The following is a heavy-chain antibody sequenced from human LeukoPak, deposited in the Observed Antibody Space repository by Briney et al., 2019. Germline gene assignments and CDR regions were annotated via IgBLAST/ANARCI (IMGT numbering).Heavy chain of an antibody. CDR2: ISGSG. CDR1: GFTFRSYG. CDR3: AKRRGLELLYYYYIDV. Sequence: PGGSLRLSCADSGFTFRSYGMSWVRQAPGKGVEWVSAISGSGYADSIKGRLSRSRDNSKNKMYMQMNSRRAEDTAVYYCAKRRGLELLYYYYIDVWGKGTTVTVSS. V-gene: IGHV3-23*01. D-gene: IGHD1-7*01. J-gene: IGHJ6*03.